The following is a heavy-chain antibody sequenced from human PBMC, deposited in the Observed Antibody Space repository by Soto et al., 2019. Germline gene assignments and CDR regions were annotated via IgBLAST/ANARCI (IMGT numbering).Heavy chain of an antibody. Sequence: QITLKESGPTLVKPTQPLTQTCTFSAFSLNTSGVGVSWIRQPPGKALEWLALICWDDGKRYSPSLKSRLTITRDTSKNQVVLTMTTMDPVDTGTYYCARRPYRDYPIDYWGQGTLVTVSS. D-gene: IGHD4-17*01. CDR3: ARRPYRDYPIDY. V-gene: IGHV2-5*02. J-gene: IGHJ4*02. CDR2: ICWDDGK. CDR1: AFSLNTSGVG.